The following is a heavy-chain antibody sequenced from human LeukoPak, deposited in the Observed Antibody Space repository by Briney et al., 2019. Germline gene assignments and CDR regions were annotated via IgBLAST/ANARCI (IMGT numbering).Heavy chain of an antibody. V-gene: IGHV3-30*04. Sequence: GGSLRLSCAASGSTFSTDAMHWVRQAPGKGLEWVAVISDDGSKIYYADSLKGRFTVSRDNARNSLYLQMSSLRADDTAVYYCARGTLNIPGEHGAFDYWGQGTLVTVSS. CDR1: GSTFSTDA. CDR2: ISDDGSKI. D-gene: IGHD1-14*01. J-gene: IGHJ4*02. CDR3: ARGTLNIPGEHGAFDY.